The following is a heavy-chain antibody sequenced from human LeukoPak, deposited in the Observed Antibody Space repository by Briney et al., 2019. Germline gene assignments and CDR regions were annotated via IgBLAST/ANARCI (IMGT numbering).Heavy chain of an antibody. CDR3: ARGAWDYYYDSSGYPYAGSWIDY. J-gene: IGHJ4*02. CDR2: INHSGST. V-gene: IGHV4-34*01. Sequence: SETLSLTCAVYGGSFSGYYWSWIRQPPRKGLEWIGEINHSGSTNYNPSLKSRVTISVDTSKNQFSLKLSSVTAADTAVYYCARGAWDYYYDSSGYPYAGSWIDYWGQGTLVTVSS. D-gene: IGHD3-22*01. CDR1: GGSFSGYY.